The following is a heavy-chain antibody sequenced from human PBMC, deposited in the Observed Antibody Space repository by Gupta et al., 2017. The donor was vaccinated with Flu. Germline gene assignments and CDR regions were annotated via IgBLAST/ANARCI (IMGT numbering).Heavy chain of an antibody. CDR3: VKDRLRGANY. D-gene: IGHD2-8*01. CDR2: SSESDGST. Sequence: ELQLLESGGNLVQPGGSLSLSFAASGFTFSSYAMTWVRQAPGKGLEYVSSSSESDGSTYDADAVRGRFTISRDKSKNTLYLQRNSLRDEDTALYYCVKDRLRGANYWGQGTLVTVSS. V-gene: IGHV3-23*01. J-gene: IGHJ4*02. CDR1: GFTFSSYA.